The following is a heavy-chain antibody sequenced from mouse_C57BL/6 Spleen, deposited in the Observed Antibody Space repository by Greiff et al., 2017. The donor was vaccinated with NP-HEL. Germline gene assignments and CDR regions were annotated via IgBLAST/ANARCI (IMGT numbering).Heavy chain of an antibody. J-gene: IGHJ4*01. V-gene: IGHV1-64*01. CDR2: IHPNSGST. CDR3: ARSVYGDYAMDY. Sequence: VQLQQSGAELVKPGASVKLSCKASGYTFTSYWMHWVKQRPGQGLEWIGMIHPNSGSTNYNEKFKSKATLTVDKSSSTAYMQLSSLTSEDSAVYYCARSVYGDYAMDYWGQGTSVTVSS. CDR1: GYTFTSYW. D-gene: IGHD1-1*01.